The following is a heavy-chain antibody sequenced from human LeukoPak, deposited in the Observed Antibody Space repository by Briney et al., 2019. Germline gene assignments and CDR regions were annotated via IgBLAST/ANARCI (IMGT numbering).Heavy chain of an antibody. CDR2: IYPGDAET. D-gene: IGHD4-23*01. CDR1: VYSFTTHW. V-gene: IGHV5-51*01. Sequence: RGESLKISCQSSVYSFTTHWIGWVRQMPGRGLEWLGIIYPGDAETKYSPSFQGQVTMSVDRSTNTTYLQWISLKASDTAMYYCARRLYGGRSLVYFDHWGRGTQVTVSS. J-gene: IGHJ4*02. CDR3: ARRLYGGRSLVYFDH.